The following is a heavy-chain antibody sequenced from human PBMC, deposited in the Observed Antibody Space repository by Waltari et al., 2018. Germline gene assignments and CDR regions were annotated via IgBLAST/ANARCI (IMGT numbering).Heavy chain of an antibody. CDR1: GFSLSTSGVG. CDR3: AHRREVPNYYYYYMDV. CDR2: IYWKDDK. D-gene: IGHD2-2*01. J-gene: IGHJ6*03. Sequence: QITLKESGPTLVKTTQTLTLTCTFSGFSLSTSGVGAGWIREPPGKALEWLALIYWKDDKRYSPSTKSRFTLTKDTAKNQVVLTMTNMDPVDTATYYCAHRREVPNYYYYYMDVWGKGTTVTVPS. V-gene: IGHV2-5*01.